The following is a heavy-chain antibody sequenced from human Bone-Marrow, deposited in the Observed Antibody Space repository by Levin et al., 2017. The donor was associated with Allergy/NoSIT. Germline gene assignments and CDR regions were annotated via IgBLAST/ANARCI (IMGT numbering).Heavy chain of an antibody. Sequence: GGSLRLSCVASGFNFSIYGLHWVRQAPGKGLEWVAVISYDGSDTYYRESVKGRFTISRDNSKNTMYVQMNNLRAEDTAVYYCAVDPRGELTGTKGWAFDDWGEGTVVTGSS. CDR2: ISYDGSDT. D-gene: IGHD1-20*01. CDR1: GFNFSIYG. V-gene: IGHV3-30*03. J-gene: IGHJ4*02. CDR3: AVDPRGELTGTKGWAFDD.